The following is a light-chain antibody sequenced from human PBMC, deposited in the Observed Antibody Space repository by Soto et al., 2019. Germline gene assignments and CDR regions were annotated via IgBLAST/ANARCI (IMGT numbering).Light chain of an antibody. CDR3: QHYNNWPPWT. Sequence: EIVLTQSPATLSLSPGERATLSCRGSQSVSSYLAWYQQKPGQAPRLLIYDASTRATGIPARFSGSGSETEFTLTISSLQSEDFAVYYCQHYNNWPPWTFGQGTKVDI. CDR1: QSVSSY. CDR2: DAS. V-gene: IGKV3D-15*01. J-gene: IGKJ1*01.